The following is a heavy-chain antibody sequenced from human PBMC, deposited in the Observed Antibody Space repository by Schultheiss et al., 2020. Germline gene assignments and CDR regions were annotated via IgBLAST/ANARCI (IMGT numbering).Heavy chain of an antibody. CDR3: ARDCTMVYGLRYYYYYGMDV. D-gene: IGHD2-8*01. V-gene: IGHV4-59*12. CDR1: GGSISSYY. J-gene: IGHJ6*02. CDR2: IYYSGST. Sequence: SETLSLTCTVSGGSISSYYWSWIRQPAGKGLEWIGYIYYSGSTTYNPSLQSRVTISVDTSKNQFSLKLSSVTAADTAVYYCARDCTMVYGLRYYYYYGMDVWGQGTSVIVS.